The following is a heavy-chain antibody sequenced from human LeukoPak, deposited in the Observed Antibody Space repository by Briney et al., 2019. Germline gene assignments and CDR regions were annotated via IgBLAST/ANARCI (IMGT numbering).Heavy chain of an antibody. V-gene: IGHV3-13*01. Sequence: GSLXLXXXXXGFTFXSYDMHWVRQATGKGMEWVSAIGTAGDTYSPASVKRRFTISRENAKNSLYLQMNSLRAGDTAVYYCARSNPPYYYYYGMDVWGQGTTVPVSS. CDR1: GFTFXSYD. CDR2: IGTAGDT. CDR3: ARSNPPYYYYYGMDV. J-gene: IGHJ6*02.